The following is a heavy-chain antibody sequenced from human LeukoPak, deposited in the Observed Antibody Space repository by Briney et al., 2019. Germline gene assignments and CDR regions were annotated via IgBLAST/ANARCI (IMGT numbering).Heavy chain of an antibody. Sequence: GASVKVSCKASGYTFTSYAMHWVRLAPGQRLEWMGWINAGNGNTKYSQKFQGRVTITRDTSASTAYMELSSLRSEDTAVYYCARDKFIGYYYDSSGYYPDYWGQGTLVTVSS. D-gene: IGHD3-22*01. CDR3: ARDKFIGYYYDSSGYYPDY. J-gene: IGHJ4*02. CDR1: GYTFTSYA. V-gene: IGHV1-3*01. CDR2: INAGNGNT.